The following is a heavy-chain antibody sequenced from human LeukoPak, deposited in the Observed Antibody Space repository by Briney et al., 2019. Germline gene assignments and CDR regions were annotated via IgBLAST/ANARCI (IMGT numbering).Heavy chain of an antibody. CDR1: GGTFSSYA. J-gene: IGHJ4*02. CDR2: IIPIFGTA. CDR3: ARDSPAYYDSSGY. D-gene: IGHD3-22*01. V-gene: IGHV1-69*13. Sequence: ASVKVSCKASGGTFSSYAISWVRQAPGQGLEWMGGIIPIFGTANYAQKFQGRVTITADESTSTAYMELSSLRSEDTAVYYCARDSPAYYDSSGYWGQGTLATVSS.